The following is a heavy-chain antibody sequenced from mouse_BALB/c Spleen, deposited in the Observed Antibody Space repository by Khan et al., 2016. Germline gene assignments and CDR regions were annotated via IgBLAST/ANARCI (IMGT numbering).Heavy chain of an antibody. J-gene: IGHJ4*01. CDR1: GYTFTEYT. V-gene: IGHV1-18*01. CDR2: INPKNDVI. CDR3: ARSYFAMDY. Sequence: VRLQQSGPELVKPRASVKISCKTSGYTFTEYTIHWVKQSQGKSLEWIGGINPKNDVITYDQKFKDRATLTVDRSSNTAYMELRSLTSEDSAVYYCARSYFAMDYWGQGTSVTVSS.